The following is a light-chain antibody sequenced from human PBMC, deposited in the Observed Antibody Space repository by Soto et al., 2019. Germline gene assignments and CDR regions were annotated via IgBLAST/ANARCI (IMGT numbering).Light chain of an antibody. Sequence: EIVLTQSPGTLSLSPGERATLSCRASQSVSSNHLAWYQQKPGQAPRLLIYDASNRATGIPARFSGSGSGTEFTLTISSLEPEDFEVYYCQQRSNWPWTFGQGTKVDIK. CDR2: DAS. J-gene: IGKJ1*01. CDR1: QSVSSN. CDR3: QQRSNWPWT. V-gene: IGKV3-11*01.